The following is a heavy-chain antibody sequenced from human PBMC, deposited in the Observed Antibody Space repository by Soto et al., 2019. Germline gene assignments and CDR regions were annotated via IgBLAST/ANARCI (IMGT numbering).Heavy chain of an antibody. CDR3: ARDGDSSGYWNYFDY. D-gene: IGHD3-22*01. CDR2: ISYDGSNK. CDR1: GFTFNNYG. Sequence: PGGSLRLSCAASGFTFNNYGMHWVRQAPGKGLEWVAVISYDGSNKYYADSVKGRFTISRDNSKNTLYLQMNSPRAEDTAVYYCARDGDSSGYWNYFDYWGQGTLVTVSS. V-gene: IGHV3-30*03. J-gene: IGHJ4*02.